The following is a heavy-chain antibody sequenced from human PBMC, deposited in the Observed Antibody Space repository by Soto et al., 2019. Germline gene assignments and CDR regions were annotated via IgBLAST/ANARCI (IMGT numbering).Heavy chain of an antibody. V-gene: IGHV3-33*06. D-gene: IGHD3-3*01. CDR3: AKGGNDFWSGYSFDY. J-gene: IGHJ4*01. Sequence: GGSLRLSCAASGFTFGSYGMHWVRQAPGKGLEWVAVIWYDGSNRYYADSVKGRFTISRDNSKNTLYLQMNSLRAEDTAVYYCAKGGNDFWSGYSFDYWGQGTLVTVSS. CDR1: GFTFGSYG. CDR2: IWYDGSNR.